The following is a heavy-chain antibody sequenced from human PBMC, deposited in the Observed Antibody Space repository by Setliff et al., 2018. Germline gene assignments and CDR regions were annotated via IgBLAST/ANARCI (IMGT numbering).Heavy chain of an antibody. J-gene: IGHJ4*02. CDR2: IHTSGT. D-gene: IGHD1-26*01. Sequence: PSETLSLTCSVSGGSISSYYWSWIRQPPGKGLEWIGNIHTSGTNYNPTLKSRVTISFDTSKNLITLNLRSVTAADTAMYYCARGINSVSCTPKYWGRGTLVTVSS. V-gene: IGHV4-4*08. CDR3: ARGINSVSCTPKY. CDR1: GGSISSYY.